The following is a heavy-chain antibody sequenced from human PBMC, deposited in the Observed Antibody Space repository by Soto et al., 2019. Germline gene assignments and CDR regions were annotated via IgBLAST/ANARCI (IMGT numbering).Heavy chain of an antibody. J-gene: IGHJ6*02. CDR2: ISRSGDYT. CDR1: GFTFTTDN. D-gene: IGHD2-8*01. Sequence: GGSLRLSCVASGFTFTTDNMNWVRQVPGKSLQWVSSISRSGDYTYYAGSVKGRFTISRDNAKKSLYLHMSSLRGEDAAVYYCTRGGVNGVCYREDFYYGMDVWGRGTTVTVSS. CDR3: TRGGVNGVCYREDFYYGMDV. V-gene: IGHV3-21*01.